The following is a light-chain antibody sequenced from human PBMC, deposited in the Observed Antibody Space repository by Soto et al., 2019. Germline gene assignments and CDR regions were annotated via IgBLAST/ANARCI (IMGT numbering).Light chain of an antibody. Sequence: EIVLTQSPATLSVSPGERATLSCRASQSVDINLAWYQKKPGQAPRLLIYGASNRATGIPDRFSGSGSGTDFTLTISRLEPEDFAVYYCQQYGSSGTFSQGTKVDNK. CDR3: QQYGSSGT. J-gene: IGKJ1*01. V-gene: IGKV3-20*01. CDR1: QSVDIN. CDR2: GAS.